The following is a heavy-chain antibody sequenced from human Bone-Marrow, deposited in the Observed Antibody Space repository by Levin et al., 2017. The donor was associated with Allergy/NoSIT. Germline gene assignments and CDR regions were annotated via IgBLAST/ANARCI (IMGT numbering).Heavy chain of an antibody. CDR2: ISYDGSNE. CDR1: GFTFSNHG. V-gene: IGHV3-30*18. CDR3: VKDDWENELLLDY. Sequence: GESLKISCAASGFTFSNHGMHWVRQAPGKGLEWVAVISYDGSNEHFADSVRGRFNISRDNSKNTVILQMNSLSPEDTAMYYCVKDDWENELLLDYWGQGTLVSVSS. J-gene: IGHJ4*02. D-gene: IGHD2-15*01.